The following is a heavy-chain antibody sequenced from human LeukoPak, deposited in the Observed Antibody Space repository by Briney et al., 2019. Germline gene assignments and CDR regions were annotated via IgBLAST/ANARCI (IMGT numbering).Heavy chain of an antibody. CDR3: ARSEYYYDSSGYGY. J-gene: IGHJ4*02. D-gene: IGHD3-22*01. V-gene: IGHV3-7*01. CDR2: IKQDGSEK. Sequence: GGSLRLSCAASGFTFSSDWMSWVRQAPGKGLEWVANIKQDGSEKYYVDSVKGRFTISRDNAKNSLYLQMNSLRAEDTAVYYCARSEYYYDSSGYGYWGQGTLVTVSS. CDR1: GFTFSSDW.